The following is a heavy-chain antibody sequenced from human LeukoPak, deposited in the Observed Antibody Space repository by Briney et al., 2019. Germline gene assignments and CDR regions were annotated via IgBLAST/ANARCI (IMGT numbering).Heavy chain of an antibody. Sequence: SQTLSLTCAVSGGSISSGGYSWSWIRQPPGKGLEWIGYIYHSGSTYYNPSLKSRVTISVDRSKNQFSLKLSSVTAADTAVYYCASETYDTGDYWGQGTLVTVSS. V-gene: IGHV4-30-2*01. J-gene: IGHJ4*01. CDR3: ASETYDTGDY. CDR2: IYHSGST. CDR1: GGSISSGGYS. D-gene: IGHD3-22*01.